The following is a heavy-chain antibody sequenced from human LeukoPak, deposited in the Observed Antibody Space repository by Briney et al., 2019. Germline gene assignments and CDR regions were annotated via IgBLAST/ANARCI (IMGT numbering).Heavy chain of an antibody. CDR2: INPSGGST. D-gene: IGHD4-17*01. Sequence: GASVKVSCKASGYTFTSYYMHWVRQAPGQGLEWMGIINPSGGSTSYAQKFQGRVTMTRDMSTSTVYMELSSVRSEDTAVYYCARDYGDPGDWFDPWGQGTLVTVSS. CDR3: ARDYGDPGDWFDP. V-gene: IGHV1-46*01. CDR1: GYTFTSYY. J-gene: IGHJ5*02.